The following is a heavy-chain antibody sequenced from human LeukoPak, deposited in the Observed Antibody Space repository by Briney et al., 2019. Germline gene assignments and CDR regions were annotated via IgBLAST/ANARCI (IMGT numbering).Heavy chain of an antibody. V-gene: IGHV3-23*01. J-gene: IGHJ4*02. D-gene: IGHD2-2*01. CDR1: GGSIHTYY. CDR2: ISGSGGST. Sequence: ETLSLTCSVSGGSIHTYYWTWIRQPPGKGLEWVSAISGSGGSTYYADSVKGRFTISRDNSKNTLYLQMNSLRAEDTAVYYCAKVMPLYQLQWGLYDYWGQGTLVTVSS. CDR3: AKVMPLYQLQWGLYDY.